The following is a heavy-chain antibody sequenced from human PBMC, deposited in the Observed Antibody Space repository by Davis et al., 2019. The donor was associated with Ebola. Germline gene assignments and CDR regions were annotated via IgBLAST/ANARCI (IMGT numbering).Heavy chain of an antibody. V-gene: IGHV1-18*04. CDR2: INPHNGNT. D-gene: IGHD1-1*01. CDR3: ARAQFPTTSDH. J-gene: IGHJ4*02. Sequence: ASVKVSCKASGYTFTNYGITWVRQAPGQGLEWMGWINPHNGNTNYAQNVQGRVAMTTDTSTTTAYMEVGSLRSDDTAVYYCARAQFPTTSDHWGQGTLVTVSS. CDR1: GYTFTNYG.